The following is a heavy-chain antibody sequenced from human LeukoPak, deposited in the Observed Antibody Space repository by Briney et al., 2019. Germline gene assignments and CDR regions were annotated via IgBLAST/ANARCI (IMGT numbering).Heavy chain of an antibody. CDR2: ISYDGSIK. V-gene: IGHV3-30*04. CDR1: GFTFSSYA. CDR3: ARSPPSTVTPDY. D-gene: IGHD4-17*01. Sequence: GGSLRLSCAASGFTFSSYAMHWVRQAPGKGLEWVAVISYDGSIKYYADSVKGRFTISRDNSKNTLYLQMNSLRAEDTAVYYCARSPPSTVTPDYWGQGTLVTVSS. J-gene: IGHJ4*02.